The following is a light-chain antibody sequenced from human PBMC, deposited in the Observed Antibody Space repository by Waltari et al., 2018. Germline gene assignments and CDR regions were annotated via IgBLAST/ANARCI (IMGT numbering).Light chain of an antibody. J-gene: IGLJ7*01. CDR3: QSYDSSLSAGF. CDR1: SSNIGRYY. V-gene: IGLV1-40*01. CDR2: DSN. Sequence: QSVLTQPPSVSGAPGQRVTIPCTGSSSNIGRYYVSWYQQLPGMAPKLLIYDSNKRPSGVSDRFSGSKSGASASLTITGLQTEDEADYYCQSYDSSLSAGFFGGGTRLTVL.